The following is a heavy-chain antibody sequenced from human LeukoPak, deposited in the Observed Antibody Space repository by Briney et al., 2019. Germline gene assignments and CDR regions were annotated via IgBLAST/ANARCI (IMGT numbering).Heavy chain of an antibody. J-gene: IGHJ4*02. CDR1: GFTFDDYA. CDR2: ISWNSGSI. CDR3: AKDLYSSSSGYFDY. Sequence: QPGRSLRLSCAASGFTFDDYAMHWVRQAPGKGLEWVSGISWNSGSIGYADSVKGRFTISRDNAKNSLYLQMNSLRAEDMALYYCAKDLYSSSSGYFDYWGQGTLVTVSS. D-gene: IGHD6-6*01. V-gene: IGHV3-9*03.